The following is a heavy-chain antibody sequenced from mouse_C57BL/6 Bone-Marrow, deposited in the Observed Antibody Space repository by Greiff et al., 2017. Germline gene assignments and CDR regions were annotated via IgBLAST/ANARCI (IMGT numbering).Heavy chain of an antibody. CDR2: IWGVGST. CDR1: GFSLTSYG. CDR3: ASVGGYDGFAY. J-gene: IGHJ3*01. V-gene: IGHV2-6*01. D-gene: IGHD2-2*01. Sequence: VMLVESGPGLVAPSQSLSITCTVSGFSLTSYGVDWVRQSPGKGLEWLGVIWGVGSTNYNSALKSRLSIRKDNSKSQVFLKMNSLQTDDTAMYYCASVGGYDGFAYWGQGTLVTVSA.